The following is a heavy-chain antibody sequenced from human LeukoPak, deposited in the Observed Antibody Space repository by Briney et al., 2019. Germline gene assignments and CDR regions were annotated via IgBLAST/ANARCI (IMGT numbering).Heavy chain of an antibody. V-gene: IGHV5-51*01. J-gene: IGHJ5*02. D-gene: IGHD6-13*01. Sequence: GESLKISCQGSGFTFTTSWIGWVRQLPGKGLEWMGNIYPGDSDTRYSPSFQGQVTISADKSISTAYLQWSSLKASDTAMYYCARHPPPKAAAAGNWFDPWGQGTLVTVSS. CDR2: IYPGDSDT. CDR3: ARHPPPKAAAAGNWFDP. CDR1: GFTFTTSW.